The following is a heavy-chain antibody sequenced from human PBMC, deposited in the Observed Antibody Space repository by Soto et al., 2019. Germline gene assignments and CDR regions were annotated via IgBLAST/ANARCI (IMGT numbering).Heavy chain of an antibody. CDR2: ISGSGGST. Sequence: EVQLLESGGGLVQPGGSLRLSCAASGFTFSNYAMNWIRQAPGKGLEWVSAISGSGGSTYYADSVKGRFTISRDNSKNTLFLQMNSLRAEDTAVYFCAKGLWFGECKTLDFWGQGSLVTVSS. V-gene: IGHV3-23*01. CDR3: AKGLWFGECKTLDF. CDR1: GFTFSNYA. D-gene: IGHD3-10*01. J-gene: IGHJ4*02.